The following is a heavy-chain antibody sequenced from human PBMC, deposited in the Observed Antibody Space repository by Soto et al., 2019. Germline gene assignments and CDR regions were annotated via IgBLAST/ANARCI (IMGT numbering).Heavy chain of an antibody. CDR3: ARRGRDGYYYVMEV. CDR2: IFPGDSDT. D-gene: IGHD3-16*01. CDR1: GYSFTSYW. Sequence: EVQLVQSGAEVKKPGESLKISCKASGYSFTSYWIGWVRQMPGKGLEWMGIIFPGDSDTTYSPSFQGQVTISADKSTSTAYLHLTSLKASDTAMYYCARRGRDGYYYVMEVWGQGTTVTVSS. J-gene: IGHJ6*02. V-gene: IGHV5-51*01.